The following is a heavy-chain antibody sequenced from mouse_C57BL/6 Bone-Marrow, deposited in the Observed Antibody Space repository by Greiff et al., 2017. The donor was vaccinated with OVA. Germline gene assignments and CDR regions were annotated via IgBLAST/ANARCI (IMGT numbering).Heavy chain of an antibody. CDR3: AREGSYDGYYGYFDY. V-gene: IGHV1-55*01. CDR1: GYTFTSYW. J-gene: IGHJ2*01. Sequence: VQLQQSGAELVKPGASVKMSCKASGYTFTSYWITWVKQRPGQGLEWIGDIYPGSGSTNYNEKFKSKATLTVDTSSSTAYMQLSSLTSEDSAVYYCAREGSYDGYYGYFDYWGQGTTLTVSS. CDR2: IYPGSGST. D-gene: IGHD2-3*01.